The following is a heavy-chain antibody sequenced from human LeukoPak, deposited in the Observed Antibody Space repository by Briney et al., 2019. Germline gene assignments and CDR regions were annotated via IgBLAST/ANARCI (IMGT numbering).Heavy chain of an antibody. V-gene: IGHV3-30*02. J-gene: IGHJ4*02. CDR3: AKELGTAVVGQRVDY. CDR2: IQTDGSDK. CDR1: GFTFSTYR. Sequence: GGSLRLSCAASGFTFSTYRMSWVRQAPGKGLEWVIFIQTDGSDKYYADSVKGRFTVSRGNSKNTLYLQMNSLRPEDTAVYYCAKELGTAVVGQRVDYWGQGTLVTVSS. D-gene: IGHD2-2*01.